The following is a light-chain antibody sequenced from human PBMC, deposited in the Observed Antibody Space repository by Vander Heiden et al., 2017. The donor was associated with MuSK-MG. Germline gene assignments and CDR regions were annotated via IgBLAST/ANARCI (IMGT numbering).Light chain of an antibody. V-gene: IGKV3-11*01. CDR3: QQRSHWPPLT. J-gene: IGKJ4*01. CDR1: QSIANY. CDR2: DAS. Sequence: VLTQSPATLSLSPGERATLSCRASQSIANYLAWYQQKPGQAPRLLIYDASNRATGIPARFSGSGSGTDFTLTISNLEPEDFAVYYCQQRSHWPPLTFGGGTKVXIK.